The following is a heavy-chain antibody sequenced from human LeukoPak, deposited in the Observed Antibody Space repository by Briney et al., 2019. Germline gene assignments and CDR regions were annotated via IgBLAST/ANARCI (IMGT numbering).Heavy chain of an antibody. Sequence: ASVKVSCKASGYTFTGYYMHWVRQAPGQGLEWMGWINPSSGGTNYAQKFQGRVTMTRDTSISTAYMELSRLRSDDTAVYYCARVAAAAAPINYYYYYYMDVWGKGTTVTISS. CDR3: ARVAAAAAPINYYYYYYMDV. CDR1: GYTFTGYY. V-gene: IGHV1-2*02. CDR2: INPSSGGT. J-gene: IGHJ6*03. D-gene: IGHD6-13*01.